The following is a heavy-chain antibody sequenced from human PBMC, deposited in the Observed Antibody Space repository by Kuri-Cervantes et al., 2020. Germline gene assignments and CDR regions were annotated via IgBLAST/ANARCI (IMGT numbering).Heavy chain of an antibody. D-gene: IGHD2-21*01. CDR3: CDGGY. V-gene: IGHV3-7*01. CDR2: IKQEGSQK. CDR1: GFTFSNAW. Sequence: GGSLRLSCAASGFTFSNAWMNWVRQAPGKGLEWVANIKQEGSQKFYVDSVKGRFTISRDNAKNSLYLQMNSLRAEDTAVYYCCDGGYWGQGTLVTVSS. J-gene: IGHJ4*02.